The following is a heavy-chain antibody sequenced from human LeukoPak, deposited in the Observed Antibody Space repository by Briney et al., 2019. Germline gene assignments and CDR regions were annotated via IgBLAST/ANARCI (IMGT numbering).Heavy chain of an antibody. D-gene: IGHD5-12*01. CDR1: GGTFSRYA. CDR2: IIPIFGTA. V-gene: IGHV1-69*13. J-gene: IGHJ4*02. Sequence: SVKVSCKASGGTFSRYAISWVRQATGQGLEWMGGIIPIFGTANYAQKFQGRVTITADESTSTAYMEVSSLRSEDTAVYYCARAYSDYDFFDYWGQGILVTVSS. CDR3: ARAYSDYDFFDY.